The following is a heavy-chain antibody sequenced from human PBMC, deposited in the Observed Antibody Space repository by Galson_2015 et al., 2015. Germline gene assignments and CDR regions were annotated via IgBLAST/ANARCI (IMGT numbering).Heavy chain of an antibody. CDR3: ARDVDSSSSGLV. Sequence: SVKVSCKASGGTFSSYTTSWVRQTPGQGLEWMGRTIPILGIANYAQKFQDRVTITADKSTRTAYMELSSLRSEDTAVYYCARDVDSSSSGLVWGQGTTVTVSS. D-gene: IGHD6-6*01. V-gene: IGHV1-69*04. CDR1: GGTFSSYT. CDR2: TIPILGIA. J-gene: IGHJ6*02.